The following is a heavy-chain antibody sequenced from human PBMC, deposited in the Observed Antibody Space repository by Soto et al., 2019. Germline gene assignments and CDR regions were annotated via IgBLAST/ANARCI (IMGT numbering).Heavy chain of an antibody. Sequence: PGGSLRLSCAASGFTFSNYAMSWVRQAPGKGLEWVSAISSSGDSPYYADSVKGRFTVSRDNSKNTLYLQMNSLRVEDTAIYYCARNTSPHPHDWGQGTLVTVSS. D-gene: IGHD1-1*01. V-gene: IGHV3-23*01. CDR3: ARNTSPHPHD. CDR1: GFTFSNYA. J-gene: IGHJ4*02. CDR2: ISSSGDSP.